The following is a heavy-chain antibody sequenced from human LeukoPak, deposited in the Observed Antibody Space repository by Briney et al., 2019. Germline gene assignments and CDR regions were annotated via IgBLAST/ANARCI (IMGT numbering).Heavy chain of an antibody. CDR2: ISSNTNYI. CDR1: RFTFSSYA. J-gene: IGHJ3*02. Sequence: PGGSLRLSCAASRFTFSSYAMNWVRQAPGKGLEWVSSISSNTNYIYYADSVKGRFTISRDNAKNSLYLQMNSLRAEDTAVYYCARDSITNDAFDIWGQGTLVTVSS. D-gene: IGHD3-10*01. V-gene: IGHV3-21*01. CDR3: ARDSITNDAFDI.